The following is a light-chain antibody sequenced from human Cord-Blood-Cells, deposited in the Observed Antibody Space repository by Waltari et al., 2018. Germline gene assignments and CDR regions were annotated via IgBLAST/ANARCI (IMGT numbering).Light chain of an antibody. Sequence: QSALTQPAPVSGSPGQSLTISCTGTSSDVGSYHLVSWYQQHPGKAPKLMIYEGSKLPSGVSNRFSGSKSGNTASLTISGLQAEDEADYYCCSYAGSSTNYVFGTGTKVTVL. J-gene: IGLJ1*01. CDR3: CSYAGSSTNYV. V-gene: IGLV2-23*01. CDR1: SSDVGSYHL. CDR2: EGS.